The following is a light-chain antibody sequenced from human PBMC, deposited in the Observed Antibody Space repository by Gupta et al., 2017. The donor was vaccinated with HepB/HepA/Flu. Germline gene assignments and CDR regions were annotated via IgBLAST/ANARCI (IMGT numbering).Light chain of an antibody. J-gene: IGKJ1*01. V-gene: IGKV1-9*01. CDR2: AAS. Sequence: DIQLTQSPSFLSASVRDRVTITCRASQGISSYLAWYQQKPGKAPKLLIYAASTLQSGVPSRFSGSGSGTEFTLTISSLQPEDFATYYCQQLNSSPLTFGQGTKVEIK. CDR3: QQLNSSPLT. CDR1: QGISSY.